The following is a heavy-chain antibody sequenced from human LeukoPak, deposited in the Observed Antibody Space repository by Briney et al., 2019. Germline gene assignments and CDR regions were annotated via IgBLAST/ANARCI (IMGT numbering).Heavy chain of an antibody. Sequence: GGSLRLSCAASGFTFSSYAMHWVRQAPGKGLGWVAVISYDGSNKYYADSVKGRFTISRDNSKNTLYLQMNSLRAEDTAVYYCARSYYDSSGYFTYYFDYWGQGTLVTVSS. CDR1: GFTFSSYA. V-gene: IGHV3-30*04. CDR2: ISYDGSNK. J-gene: IGHJ4*02. D-gene: IGHD3-22*01. CDR3: ARSYYDSSGYFTYYFDY.